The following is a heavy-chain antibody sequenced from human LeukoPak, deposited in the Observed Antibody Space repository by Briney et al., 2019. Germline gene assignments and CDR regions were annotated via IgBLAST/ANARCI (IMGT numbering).Heavy chain of an antibody. J-gene: IGHJ4*02. CDR3: ARGRSRPAVAVRGYYFDY. D-gene: IGHD6-19*01. Sequence: SVKVSCKASGGTFSSYAISWVRQAPGQGLEWMGRIIPIFGTANYAQKFQGRVTITTDESTSTAYMELSSLRSEDTAVYYCARGRSRPAVAVRGYYFDYWGQGTLVTVSS. CDR2: IIPIFGTA. CDR1: GGTFSSYA. V-gene: IGHV1-69*05.